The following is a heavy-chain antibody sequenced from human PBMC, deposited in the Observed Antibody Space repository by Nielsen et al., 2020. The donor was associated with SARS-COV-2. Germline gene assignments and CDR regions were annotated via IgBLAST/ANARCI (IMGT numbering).Heavy chain of an antibody. CDR1: GFTFSDYA. V-gene: IGHV3-30*04. D-gene: IGHD1-26*01. J-gene: IGHJ4*02. Sequence: AGSLRLSCAASGFTFSDYAFHWVRQAPGKGLEWVTVMSDDGSNKYYADSVRGRFTISRDNSRSTVYLQMNSLRPDDSAVYFCARVVRSNSYYMDDYWGQGTLVTVSP. CDR3: ARVVRSNSYYMDDY. CDR2: MSDDGSNK.